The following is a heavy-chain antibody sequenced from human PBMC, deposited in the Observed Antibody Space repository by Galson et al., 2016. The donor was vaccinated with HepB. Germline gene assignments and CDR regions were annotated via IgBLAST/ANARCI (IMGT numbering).Heavy chain of an antibody. Sequence: TLSLTCNVSGGSVNDYQWSWIRQSPGRELEWIGYVYHSGIANYNPSLKSRVTISLDRSKNQFSLNLKSVTAADTAMYYCAIPMKPWLHLVVWGQGTLVTVSS. V-gene: IGHV4-59*02. CDR3: AIPMKPWLHLVV. CDR2: VYHSGIA. J-gene: IGHJ4*02. CDR1: GGSVNDYQ. D-gene: IGHD5-24*01.